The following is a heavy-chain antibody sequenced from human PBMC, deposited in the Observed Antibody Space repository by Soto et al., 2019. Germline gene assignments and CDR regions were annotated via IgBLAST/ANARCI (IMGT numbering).Heavy chain of an antibody. J-gene: IGHJ4*02. CDR2: VSFDVKGR. CDR1: GGTWNSLS. V-gene: IGHV3-30*04. D-gene: IGHD3-16*01. Sequence: SRRVSCTGSGGTWNSLSLHLVRQGPDNGREWVGVVSFDVKGRYYAEPVNVRFTVSRDICRNTIYLRAHTVGPQDAAVFYCARETYTDRQYFDYWGQGTPVNLPS. CDR3: ARETYTDRQYFDY.